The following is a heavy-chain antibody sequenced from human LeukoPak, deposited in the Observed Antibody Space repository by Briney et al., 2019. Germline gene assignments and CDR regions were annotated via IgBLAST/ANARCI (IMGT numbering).Heavy chain of an antibody. D-gene: IGHD6-13*01. CDR3: ASLIAAAAWAYFVH. CDR1: GFTVSSNY. CDR2: IYSGGST. J-gene: IGHJ4*02. Sequence: GGSLRLSCAASGFTVSSNYMSWVRQAPGKGLEWVSVIYSGGSTYYADSVKGRFTISRHNSKNTLYLQMNSMRAEDTAVYYCASLIAAAAWAYFVHWGQGTLVTVSS. V-gene: IGHV3-53*04.